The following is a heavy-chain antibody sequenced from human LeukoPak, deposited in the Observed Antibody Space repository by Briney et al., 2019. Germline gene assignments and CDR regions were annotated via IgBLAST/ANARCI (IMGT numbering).Heavy chain of an antibody. CDR2: IIQDGSAQ. D-gene: IGHD2-2*01. CDR3: AIDLFSCSSTSCYVY. J-gene: IGHJ4*02. V-gene: IGHV3-7*01. CDR1: GFTFSSSW. Sequence: PGGSLRLSCAASGFTFSSSWMSWVRQAPGKELELVANIIQDGSAQYYVDSVKGRFTISRDNADNSLYLQMNSLRAEDTAVYYCAIDLFSCSSTSCYVYWGRGTLVTVSS.